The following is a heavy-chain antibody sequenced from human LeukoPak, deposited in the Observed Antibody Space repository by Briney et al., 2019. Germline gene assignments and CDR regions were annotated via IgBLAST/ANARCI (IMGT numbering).Heavy chain of an antibody. J-gene: IGHJ4*02. D-gene: IGHD3-3*01. CDR1: GGSVSRGHYY. V-gene: IGHV4-61*01. Sequence: KPSETLTLTCTVSGGSVSRGHYYWSWIRQPPGKVLVWIGYIYYSGSTNYNPSLKSRVTISVDTSKNQFSLKLSSVTAADTAVYYCARVPSITIFGVVTPYYFDYWGQGTLVTVSS. CDR3: ARVPSITIFGVVTPYYFDY. CDR2: IYYSGST.